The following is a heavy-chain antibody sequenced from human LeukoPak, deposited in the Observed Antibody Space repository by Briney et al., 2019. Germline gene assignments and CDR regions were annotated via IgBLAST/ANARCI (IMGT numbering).Heavy chain of an antibody. J-gene: IGHJ6*03. V-gene: IGHV1-69*13. Sequence: SVKVSCKASGGTFSSYAISWVRQAPGQGLEWMGGIIPIFGTANYAQKFQGRVTITADESTSTAYMELSSLRSEDTAVYYCARGLVVVPAAHISGGSPSGYYYYYMDVWGKGTTVTVSS. CDR3: ARGLVVVPAAHISGGSPSGYYYYYMDV. D-gene: IGHD2-2*01. CDR1: GGTFSSYA. CDR2: IIPIFGTA.